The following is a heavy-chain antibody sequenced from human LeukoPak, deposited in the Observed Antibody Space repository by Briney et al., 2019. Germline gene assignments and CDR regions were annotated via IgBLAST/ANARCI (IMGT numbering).Heavy chain of an antibody. Sequence: TPSGTLSLTCAVSGDSITSHSWWSWVRQPPGKGLGRIGEVHHGGASNYDPSLERRVTISVDKSKNRFSLNLRSVTAADTATYYCASHVTVLGTRGFDFWGRGTLVTVS. V-gene: IGHV4-4*02. D-gene: IGHD6-19*01. CDR1: GDSITSHSW. J-gene: IGHJ4*02. CDR2: VHHGGAS. CDR3: ASHVTVLGTRGFDF.